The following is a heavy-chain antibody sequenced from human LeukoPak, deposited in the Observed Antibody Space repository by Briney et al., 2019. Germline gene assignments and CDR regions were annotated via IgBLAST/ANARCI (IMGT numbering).Heavy chain of an antibody. CDR1: GFTFDDYA. CDR2: ISWNSGGI. D-gene: IGHD2-8*01. Sequence: PGRSLRLSCAASGFTFDDYAMHWVRQAPGKGLEWVSGISWNSGGIGYADSVKGRFTISRDNAKNSLYLQMNSLRAEDTALYYCAKDSMYDSTGYFDYWGQGTLVTVSS. V-gene: IGHV3-9*01. J-gene: IGHJ4*02. CDR3: AKDSMYDSTGYFDY.